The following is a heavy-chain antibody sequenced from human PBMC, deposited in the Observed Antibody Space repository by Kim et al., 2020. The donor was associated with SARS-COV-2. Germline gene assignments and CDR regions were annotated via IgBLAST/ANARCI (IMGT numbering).Heavy chain of an antibody. V-gene: IGHV4-34*01. CDR3: AIRTVTISFSDY. CDR2: INHSGST. J-gene: IGHJ4*02. Sequence: SETLSLTCAVYGGSFSGYYWSWIRQPPGKGLEWIGEINHSGSTNYNPSLKSRVTISVDTSKNQFSLKLSSVTAADTAVYYCAIRTVTISFSDYWGQGTLVTVSS. D-gene: IGHD4-17*01. CDR1: GGSFSGYY.